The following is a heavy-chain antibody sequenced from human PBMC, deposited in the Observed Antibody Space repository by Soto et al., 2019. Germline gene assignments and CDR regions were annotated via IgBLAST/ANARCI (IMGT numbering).Heavy chain of an antibody. V-gene: IGHV1-69*12. J-gene: IGHJ6*02. CDR3: ARPGGRGDYYYGMDV. D-gene: IGHD1-26*01. Sequence: QVQLVQSGAEVKKPGSSVKVSCKASGGTFSSYAISWVRQAPGQGLEWMGGIIPIFGTANYAQKFQGRVTIIAEESTSTAYMELSSLRSEDTTVYYCARPGGRGDYYYGMDVWGQWTTVTVSS. CDR1: GGTFSSYA. CDR2: IIPIFGTA.